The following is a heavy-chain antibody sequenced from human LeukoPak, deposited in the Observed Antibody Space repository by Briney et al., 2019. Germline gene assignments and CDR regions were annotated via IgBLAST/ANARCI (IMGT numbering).Heavy chain of an antibody. CDR1: GGTFSSYA. CDR2: IIPIFGTA. D-gene: IGHD4-17*01. Sequence: GASVKVSCKASGGTFSSYAISWVRQAPGQGLEWMGGIIPIFGTANYAQKFQGRVTITADESTSTAYMELSSLRSEDTAVYYCVLGGTTVTGVVMTFDIWGQGTMVTVSS. CDR3: VLGGTTVTGVVMTFDI. J-gene: IGHJ3*02. V-gene: IGHV1-69*13.